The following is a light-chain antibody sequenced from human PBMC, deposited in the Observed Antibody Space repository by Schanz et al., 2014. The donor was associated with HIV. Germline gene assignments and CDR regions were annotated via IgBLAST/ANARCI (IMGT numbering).Light chain of an antibody. V-gene: IGLV1-44*01. CDR2: SNN. J-gene: IGLJ3*02. CDR1: RSNIGRNT. Sequence: QSVLTQPPSASGTPGQRVTISCSGSRSNIGRNTVNWYQQLPRTAPKLLIYSNNQRPSGVPDRFSGSKSGTSASLAISGLQSEDEADYYCAGWDDSLSGPVFGGGTKVTVL. CDR3: AGWDDSLSGPV.